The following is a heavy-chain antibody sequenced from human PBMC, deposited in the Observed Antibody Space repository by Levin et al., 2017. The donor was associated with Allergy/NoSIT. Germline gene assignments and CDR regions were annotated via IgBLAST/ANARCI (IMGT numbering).Heavy chain of an antibody. CDR2: IYPGDSDS. D-gene: IGHD2-2*01. J-gene: IGHJ6*02. Sequence: KVSCKASGYSFSGYWIGWVRQMPGKGLEWMGIIYPGDSDSRYSPSFQGQVTISVDKSFSTTYLHLSSLKASDTAMYYCARHRVYQVLGAYYYYSMDVWGQGTTVTVSS. CDR1: GYSFSGYW. CDR3: ARHRVYQVLGAYYYYSMDV. V-gene: IGHV5-51*01.